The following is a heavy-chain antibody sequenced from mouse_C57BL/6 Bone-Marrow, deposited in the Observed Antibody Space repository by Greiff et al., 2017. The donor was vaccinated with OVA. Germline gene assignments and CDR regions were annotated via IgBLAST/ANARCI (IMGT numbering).Heavy chain of an antibody. CDR2: IDPSDSYT. D-gene: IGHD2-5*01. Sequence: VQLQQSGAELVRPGTSVKLSCKASGYTFTSYWMHWVKQRPGQGLEWIGVIDPSDSYTNYNQKFKGKATLTVDTSSSTAYMQLSSLTSEDSAVYYFALYSNYDYWGQGTTLTVSS. CDR3: ALYSNYDY. J-gene: IGHJ2*01. CDR1: GYTFTSYW. V-gene: IGHV1-59*01.